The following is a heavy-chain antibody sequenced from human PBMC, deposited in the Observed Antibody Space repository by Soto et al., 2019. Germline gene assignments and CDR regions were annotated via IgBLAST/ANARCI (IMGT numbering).Heavy chain of an antibody. CDR3: ARQRVLWFGPHYYYYYMDV. Sequence: ASVKVSCKASGYTFTGYYMHWVRQAPGQGLEWMGWINPNSGGTNYAQKFQGWVTMTRDTSISTAYMELSRLRSDDTAVYYCARQRVLWFGPHYYYYYMDVWGKGTKVTVSS. J-gene: IGHJ6*03. D-gene: IGHD3-10*01. CDR2: INPNSGGT. CDR1: GYTFTGYY. V-gene: IGHV1-2*04.